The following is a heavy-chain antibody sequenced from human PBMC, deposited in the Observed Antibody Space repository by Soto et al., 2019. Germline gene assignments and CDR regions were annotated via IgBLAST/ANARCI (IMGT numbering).Heavy chain of an antibody. Sequence: QVQLVQSGAEVKKPGSSVKVSCKASGGTFSSYAISWVRQAPGQGLEWMGGIIPIFGTANYAQKFQGRVTITADKSTSTDYMELSSLRSEDTAVYYCARDQDVVVVVAATRYYYYGMDVWGQGTTVTVSS. J-gene: IGHJ6*02. D-gene: IGHD2-15*01. CDR1: GGTFSSYA. CDR3: ARDQDVVVVVAATRYYYYGMDV. V-gene: IGHV1-69*06. CDR2: IIPIFGTA.